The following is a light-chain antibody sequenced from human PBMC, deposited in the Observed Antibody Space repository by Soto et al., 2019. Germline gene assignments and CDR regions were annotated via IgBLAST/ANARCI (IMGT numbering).Light chain of an antibody. CDR1: QGISNY. V-gene: IGKV1-27*01. Sequence: DIQMTQSPSSLSASVGDRVTIACRASQGISNYLAWYQQKPGKVPKPLIYAASTLQSGVPSRFSGSGSGTDFTLTISSLQPEDVATYYCQKYNSAPPLSFGGGTKVDIK. CDR3: QKYNSAPPLS. J-gene: IGKJ4*01. CDR2: AAS.